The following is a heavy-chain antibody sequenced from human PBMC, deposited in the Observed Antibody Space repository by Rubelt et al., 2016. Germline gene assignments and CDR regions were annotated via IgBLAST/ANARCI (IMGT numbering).Heavy chain of an antibody. D-gene: IGHD5-24*01. CDR1: GGSISSSSYY. J-gene: IGHJ4*02. CDR2: IDYSGST. V-gene: IGHV4-39*07. CDR3: ASRNCRDGYNYDDFDY. Sequence: QLQLQESGPGLVKPSETLSLTCTVSGGSISSSSYYWGWIRQPPGKGLGWIGRIDYSGSTHYNPSLMNRVTISVDTSKDQFFLKLISVTAADTAVYYCASRNCRDGYNYDDFDYWGQGTLVTVSS.